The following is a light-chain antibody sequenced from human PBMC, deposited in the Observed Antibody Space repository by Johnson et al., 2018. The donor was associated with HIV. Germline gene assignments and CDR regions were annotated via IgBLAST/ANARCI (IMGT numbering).Light chain of an antibody. Sequence: QSLLTQPPSVSAAPGQKVTISCSGCSSNIGNNYVSWYQQLPGTAPKLLIYENNKRPLWTPDRFSGSKSGTSATLGITGLQPGDEADFYCGTWDTSLSAFVVGTGTKVTV. V-gene: IGLV1-51*02. CDR3: GTWDTSLSAFV. CDR1: SSNIGNNY. CDR2: ENN. J-gene: IGLJ1*01.